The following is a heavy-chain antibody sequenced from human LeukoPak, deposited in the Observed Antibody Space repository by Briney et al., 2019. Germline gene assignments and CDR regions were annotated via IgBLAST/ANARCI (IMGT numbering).Heavy chain of an antibody. CDR1: GGTFSSYA. D-gene: IGHD4-11*01. J-gene: IGHJ4*02. V-gene: IGHV1-69*06. Sequence: SSVTVSCKASGGTFSSYAISWVRQAPGQGLEWMGGIIPIFGTANYAQKFQGRVTITADKSTSTAYMELSSLRSEDTAVYYCARSYGNYPLGYWGQGTLVIVSS. CDR3: ARSYGNYPLGY. CDR2: IIPIFGTA.